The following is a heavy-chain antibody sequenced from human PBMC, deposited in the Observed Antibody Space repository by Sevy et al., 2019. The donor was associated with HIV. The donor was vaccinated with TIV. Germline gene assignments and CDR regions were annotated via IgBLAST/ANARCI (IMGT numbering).Heavy chain of an antibody. Sequence: GGSLRLSCAASGFSFSTYWMHWVRQAPGKGLEWVANIKQDESEKYYVASVKGRFTISRDNAKNSVYLEMNSLRPGETAIYYWAKGNSGSFDYWGQGTLVTVSS. CDR2: IKQDESEK. D-gene: IGHD3-22*01. V-gene: IGHV3-7*01. CDR1: GFSFSTYW. J-gene: IGHJ4*02. CDR3: AKGNSGSFDY.